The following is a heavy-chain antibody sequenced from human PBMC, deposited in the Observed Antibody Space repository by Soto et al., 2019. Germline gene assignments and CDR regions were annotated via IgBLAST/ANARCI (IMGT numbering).Heavy chain of an antibody. CDR3: AGGGGCVGEASFDT. Sequence: QVQLEQSGAEVKKPGASVKVSCQTSGYTFTSYTLHWVRQAPGQGLEWLGWINAGNGREKYSQRFQDRVSLSTDRSTSTAFMEIRDLRSEDTAVYYCAGGGGCVGEASFDTWGQGTLVIVSS. J-gene: IGHJ4*02. CDR2: INAGNGRE. CDR1: GYTFTSYT. D-gene: IGHD3-10*01. V-gene: IGHV1-3*01.